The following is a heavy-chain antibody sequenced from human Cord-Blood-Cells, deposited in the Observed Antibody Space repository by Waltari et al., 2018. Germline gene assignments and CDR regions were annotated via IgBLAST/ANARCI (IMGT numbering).Heavy chain of an antibody. V-gene: IGHV3-30*18. CDR2: ISYYGSNK. CDR3: AKVASGGSGFDY. J-gene: IGHJ4*02. Sequence: QVQLVESGGGVVQPGRSLRLSCAASGFTFRSYGMHWVRQAPGKGLEWVAVISYYGSNKYYADSVKGRFTISRDNSKNTLYLQMNSLRAEDTAVYYCAKVASGGSGFDYWGQGTLVTVSS. CDR1: GFTFRSYG. D-gene: IGHD6-19*01.